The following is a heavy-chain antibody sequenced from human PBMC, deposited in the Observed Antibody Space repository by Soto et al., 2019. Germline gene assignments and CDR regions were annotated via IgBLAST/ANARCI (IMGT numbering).Heavy chain of an antibody. CDR1: GFTFSSYA. CDR3: ARGAMTHSFDY. CDR2: ISYDGSNK. Sequence: QVQLVESGGGVVQPGRSLRLSCAASGFTFSSYAMHWVRQAPGKGLEWVALISYDGSNKYYADSVRGRFTISRDNSKNTLYLQMNSLRDEDTAVYYCARGAMTHSFDYWGQGTLVTVSS. D-gene: IGHD2-2*01. J-gene: IGHJ4*02. V-gene: IGHV3-30-3*01.